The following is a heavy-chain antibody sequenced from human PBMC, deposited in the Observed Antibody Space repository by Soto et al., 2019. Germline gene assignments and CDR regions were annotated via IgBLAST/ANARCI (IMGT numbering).Heavy chain of an antibody. CDR3: HSGSGSPNYYSIPDF. D-gene: IGHD3-10*01. J-gene: IGHJ6*02. CDR1: GYSFTNYW. Sequence: GESLKISCQGSGYSFTNYWIGWVRQMPGKGLGWVGIIYVGGSATRYSPSFQGQVTISADKSISTAYLQWSSLKASDTPTYYCHSGSGSPNYYSIPDFWGHATTVIVS. V-gene: IGHV5-51*01. CDR2: IYVGGSAT.